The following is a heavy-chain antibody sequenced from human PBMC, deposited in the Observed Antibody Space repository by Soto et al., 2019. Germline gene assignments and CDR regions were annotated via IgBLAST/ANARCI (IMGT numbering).Heavy chain of an antibody. CDR2: LRDSGVSP. J-gene: IGHJ6*02. Sequence: GGSLRLSCAVSGFPFSSYAMSWVRQAPEKGLEWVSALRDSGVSPYYADSVKGRFAISRDNSKNTLYLQMDSLRVEDTALYYCTKMTSDSYGRNYGMDVRGQGTTVTVSS. V-gene: IGHV3-23*01. CDR1: GFPFSSYA. CDR3: TKMTSDSYGRNYGMDV. D-gene: IGHD5-18*01.